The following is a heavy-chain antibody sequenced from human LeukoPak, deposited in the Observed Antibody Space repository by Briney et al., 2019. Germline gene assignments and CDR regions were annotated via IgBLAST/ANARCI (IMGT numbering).Heavy chain of an antibody. J-gene: IGHJ4*02. CDR3: ARGERNYVHY. Sequence: ASLKVSCKASGYTFTGYYMNCVRQAPGQGLEWMGWINHNSSGTNYAQKFQGRVTMTRDTYISTAHMVLSSLRSDDAAVYYCARGERNYVHYWGQGTLVTVSS. V-gene: IGHV1-2*02. D-gene: IGHD3-16*01. CDR1: GYTFTGYY. CDR2: INHNSSGT.